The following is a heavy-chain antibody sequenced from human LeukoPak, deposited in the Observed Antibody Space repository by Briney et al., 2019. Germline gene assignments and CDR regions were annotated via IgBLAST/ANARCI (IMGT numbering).Heavy chain of an antibody. D-gene: IGHD1-1*01. J-gene: IGHJ5*02. V-gene: IGHV4-34*01. Sequence: SETLSLTCAVYGGSFSGYYWSWIRQPPGKGLEWIGEINHSGSTNYNPSLKSRVTISVDTSKSQFFLKLSSVTAADTAVYYCARGVGNDDWFDPWGQGTLVTVSS. CDR3: ARGVGNDDWFDP. CDR2: INHSGST. CDR1: GGSFSGYY.